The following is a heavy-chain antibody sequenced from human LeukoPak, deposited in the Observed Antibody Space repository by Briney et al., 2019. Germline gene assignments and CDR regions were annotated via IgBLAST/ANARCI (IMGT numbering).Heavy chain of an antibody. V-gene: IGHV3-23*01. D-gene: IGHD3-10*01. CDR2: ISGSGGST. CDR1: GFTFSSYG. Sequence: GGTLRLSCAASGFTFSSYGMSWVRQAPGKGLEWVSAISGSGGSTYYADSVKGRFTISRDNSKNTLYLQMNSLRAEDTAVYYCAKDRGITMVRGAQDNWGQGTLVTVSS. CDR3: AKDRGITMVRGAQDN. J-gene: IGHJ4*02.